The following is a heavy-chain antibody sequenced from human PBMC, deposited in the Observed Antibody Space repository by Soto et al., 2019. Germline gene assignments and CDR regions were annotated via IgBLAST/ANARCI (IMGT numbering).Heavy chain of an antibody. V-gene: IGHV4-39*01. D-gene: IGHD3-10*01. Sequence: QLQLQESGPGLVKPSETLSLTCTVSGGSISSSSYYWGWIRQPPGKGLEWIGRIYYSGSTYYNPSLKRRVPISVDTSKTQFSLKLSSVTAADTAVYYGATLWGQDWGQGTLVTVSS. CDR1: GGSISSSSYY. CDR3: ATLWGQD. J-gene: IGHJ4*02. CDR2: IYYSGST.